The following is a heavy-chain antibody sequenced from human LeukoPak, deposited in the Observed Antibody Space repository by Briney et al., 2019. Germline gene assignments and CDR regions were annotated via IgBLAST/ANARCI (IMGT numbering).Heavy chain of an antibody. CDR3: ARGFRWYYDILTGYS. D-gene: IGHD3-9*01. CDR1: GFTFSSYA. J-gene: IGHJ4*02. V-gene: IGHV3-30-3*01. CDR2: ISYDGSNK. Sequence: PGGSLRLSCAASGFTFSSYAMRWGRQAPGKGLEWVAVISYDGSNKYYADSVKGRFTISRDNSQSTLYLQMNTLRAEDTSVYYCARGFRWYYDILTGYSWGQGTLVTVSS.